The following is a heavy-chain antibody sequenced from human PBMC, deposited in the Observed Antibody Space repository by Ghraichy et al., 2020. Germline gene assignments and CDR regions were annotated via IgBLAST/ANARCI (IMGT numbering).Heavy chain of an antibody. Sequence: SETLSLTCAVYGGSFSGYYWTWIRQPPGKGLEWIGEVDHRGRTHYNPSLKSRVTISEDTSKNQFSLKLSSVTAADTAVYYCARKDDSWISGVDSWGQGTLVTVSS. CDR2: VDHRGRT. J-gene: IGHJ4*02. CDR1: GGSFSGYY. CDR3: ARKDDSWISGVDS. V-gene: IGHV4-34*01. D-gene: IGHD1-1*01.